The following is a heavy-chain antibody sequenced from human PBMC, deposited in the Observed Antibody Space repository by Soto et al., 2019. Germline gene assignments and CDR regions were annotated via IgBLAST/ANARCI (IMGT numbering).Heavy chain of an antibody. CDR3: ARAGEEYSYGPIDY. CDR1: GGSISSYY. V-gene: IGHV4-59*01. Sequence: QVQLQESGPGLVKPSETLSLTCTVSGGSISSYYWSWIRQPPGKGLEWIGYIYYSGSTNYNPSHKSRVTRSVDTSKNPYCLKLSSVTAADTAVYYCARAGEEYSYGPIDYWGQGTLVTVSS. CDR2: IYYSGST. D-gene: IGHD5-18*01. J-gene: IGHJ4*02.